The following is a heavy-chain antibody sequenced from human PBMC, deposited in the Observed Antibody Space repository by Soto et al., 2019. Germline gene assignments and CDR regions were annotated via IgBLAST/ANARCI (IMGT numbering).Heavy chain of an antibody. CDR1: GGTFSSYA. Sequence: SVKVSCKASGGTFSSYAISWVRQAPGQGLEWMGGIIPIFGTANYAQKFQGRVTITADESTSTAYMELSSLRSEDTAVYYCARIYYSGSYSSYYYYGMDVWGQGTTVTVSS. V-gene: IGHV1-69*13. CDR2: IIPIFGTA. D-gene: IGHD1-26*01. CDR3: ARIYYSGSYSSYYYYGMDV. J-gene: IGHJ6*02.